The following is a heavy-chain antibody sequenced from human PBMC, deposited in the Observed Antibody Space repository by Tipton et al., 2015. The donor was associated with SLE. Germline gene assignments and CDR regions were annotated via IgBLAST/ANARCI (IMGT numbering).Heavy chain of an antibody. J-gene: IGHJ4*02. D-gene: IGHD5-12*01. CDR1: GASISGGDYY. V-gene: IGHV4-30-4*08. Sequence: TLSLTCSVSGASISGGDYYWIWIRQLPGKGLEWIGYMYYFTSSYYNPSLKSRVTFSLDTSKNQFSLKVTSVTAADTAMYYCARGGVGGYDYFDYWGQGTLVTVSS. CDR2: MYYFTSS. CDR3: ARGGVGGYDYFDY.